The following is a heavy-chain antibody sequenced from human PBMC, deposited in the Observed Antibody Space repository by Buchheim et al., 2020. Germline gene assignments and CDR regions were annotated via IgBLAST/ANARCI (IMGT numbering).Heavy chain of an antibody. CDR2: MSYHGSTK. J-gene: IGHJ4*02. CDR3: AKAGRRGSHSTHYFDY. D-gene: IGHD1-26*01. V-gene: IGHV3-30*04. CDR1: GFPFSSYA. Sequence: QVQLVESGGGVVQPGRSLRLSCAASGFPFSSYAMHWVRQSPGKGLEWVAVMSYHGSTKYYADSVKGRFTISRDNSKNTLYMQMNSLRAEDTAVYYCAKAGRRGSHSTHYFDYWGQGTL.